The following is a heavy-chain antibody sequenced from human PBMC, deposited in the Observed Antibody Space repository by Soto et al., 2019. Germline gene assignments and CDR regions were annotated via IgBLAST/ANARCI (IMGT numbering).Heavy chain of an antibody. D-gene: IGHD2-15*01. CDR3: AREMAALNYFDY. CDR2: ISSSSSTI. CDR1: GFTFSSYS. V-gene: IGHV3-48*01. Sequence: EVQLVESGGGLVQPGGSLRLSCAASGFTFSSYSMNWVRQAPGKGLEWDSYISSSSSTIYYADSVKGRFTISRDNAKNTLDQQMNSLRAENTAVYYCAREMAALNYFDYWGQGTLVTVSS. J-gene: IGHJ4*02.